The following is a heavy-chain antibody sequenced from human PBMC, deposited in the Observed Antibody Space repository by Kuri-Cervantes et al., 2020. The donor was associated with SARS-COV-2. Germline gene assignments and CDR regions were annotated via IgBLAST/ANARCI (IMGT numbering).Heavy chain of an antibody. V-gene: IGHV4-39*01. D-gene: IGHD2-2*01. J-gene: IGHJ6*03. Sequence: GSLRLSCTVSGGSISSSSYYWGWIRQPPGKGLEWIGSIYYSGSTYYNPSLKSRVTISVDTSKNQFSLKLSSVTAADTAVYYCARAARYCSSTSCYRSYYYYYMDVWGKGTTVTVSS. CDR1: GGSISSSSYY. CDR2: IYYSGST. CDR3: ARAARYCSSTSCYRSYYYYYMDV.